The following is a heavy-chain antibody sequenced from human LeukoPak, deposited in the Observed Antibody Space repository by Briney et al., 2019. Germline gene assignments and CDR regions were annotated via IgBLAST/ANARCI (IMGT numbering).Heavy chain of an antibody. D-gene: IGHD3-10*01. CDR2: IYYSGST. V-gene: IGHV4-59*08. CDR3: ARGFLGDYYGSGSYYVFDY. Sequence: SETLSLTCTVSGGSISSYYWTWIRQPPGKGLEWIGHIYYSGSTNYNPSLKSRVTVSVDTSKNQFSLKLSSVTAADTAVYYCARGFLGDYYGSGSYYVFDYWGQGTLVTVSS. CDR1: GGSISSYY. J-gene: IGHJ4*02.